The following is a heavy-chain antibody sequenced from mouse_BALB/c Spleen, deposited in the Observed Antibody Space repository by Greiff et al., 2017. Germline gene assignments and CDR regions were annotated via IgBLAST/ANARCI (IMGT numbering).Heavy chain of an antibody. CDR1: GFNIKDTY. Sequence: VQLQQSGAELVKPGASVKLSCTASGFNIKDTYMHWVKQRPEQGLEWIGRIDPANGNTKYDPKFQGKATITADTSSNTAYLQLSSLTSEDTAVYYCARYYYGREGGCYAMDYWGQGTSVTVSS. CDR2: IDPANGNT. V-gene: IGHV14-3*02. CDR3: ARYYYGREGGCYAMDY. D-gene: IGHD1-1*01. J-gene: IGHJ4*01.